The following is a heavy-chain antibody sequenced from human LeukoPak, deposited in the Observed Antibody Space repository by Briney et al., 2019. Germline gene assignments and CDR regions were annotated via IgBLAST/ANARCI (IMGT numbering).Heavy chain of an antibody. CDR2: ISSRSTYI. J-gene: IGHJ4*02. Sequence: GGSLRLSCAASGFTFNNYSMNWVRQAPGKGLKWVSSISSRSTYIYCADSEKGRFTISRDNAKNSLYLQMNSLRAEDTAVYYCAREITSIAALTPLDYWGQGTLVTVSS. V-gene: IGHV3-21*01. D-gene: IGHD6-6*01. CDR3: AREITSIAALTPLDY. CDR1: GFTFNNYS.